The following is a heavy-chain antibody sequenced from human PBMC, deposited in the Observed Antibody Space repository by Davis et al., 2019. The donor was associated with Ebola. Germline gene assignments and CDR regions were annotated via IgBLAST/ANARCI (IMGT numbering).Heavy chain of an antibody. CDR1: GGSISSSSYY. CDR3: ARVPSTFGGVIDRLDY. D-gene: IGHD3-16*02. CDR2: IYYSGST. V-gene: IGHV4-39*07. Sequence: SETLSLTCTVSGGSISSSSYYWGWIRQPPGKGLEWIGSIYYSGSTYYNPSLKSQVTISVDTSKNQFSLKLSSVTAADTAVYYCARVPSTFGGVIDRLDYWGQGTLVTVSS. J-gene: IGHJ4*02.